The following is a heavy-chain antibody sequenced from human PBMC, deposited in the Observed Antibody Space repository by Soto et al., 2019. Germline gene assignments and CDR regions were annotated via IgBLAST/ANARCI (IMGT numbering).Heavy chain of an antibody. CDR2: ISGYNGDT. V-gene: IGHV1-18*01. CDR3: AKKGQPPYYYYGMDV. Sequence: ASVKVSCKASGYTFTRYGISWVRQAPGQGLEWMGWISGYNGDTNYAQKFQGRVTMTVDTSTTTAFMELTSLTSDDRAVYYCAKKGQPPYYYYGMDVWGQGTTVTVS. CDR1: GYTFTRYG. J-gene: IGHJ6*02.